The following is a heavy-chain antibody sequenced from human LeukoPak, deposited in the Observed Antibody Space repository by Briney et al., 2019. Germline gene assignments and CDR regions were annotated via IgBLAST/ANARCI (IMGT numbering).Heavy chain of an antibody. Sequence: SETLSLTCTVSGGSISSYYWSWLRQPPGKGLEWIGYIYYSGSTNYNPSLKSRVTISVDTSKNQFSLKLSSVTAADTAVYYCAREHEDAFDIWGQGTMVTVSS. V-gene: IGHV4-59*01. CDR2: IYYSGST. CDR3: AREHEDAFDI. CDR1: GGSISSYY. J-gene: IGHJ3*02.